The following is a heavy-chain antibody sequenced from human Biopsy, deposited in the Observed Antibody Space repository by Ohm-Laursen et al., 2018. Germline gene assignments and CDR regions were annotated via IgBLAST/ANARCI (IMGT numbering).Heavy chain of an antibody. CDR1: GGSFTGHY. V-gene: IGHV4-59*11. J-gene: IGHJ1*01. CDR2: ISHTGYT. Sequence: TLSLTWTVSGGSFTGHYWTWIRQPPGKGLEWIGHISHTGYTSYKSSLKSRVTISLDTSRKHFSLRLTSLAAADTDVYYCSRGSNEYGGLYFPHWGQGTLVTVSS. CDR3: SRGSNEYGGLYFPH. D-gene: IGHD4-23*01.